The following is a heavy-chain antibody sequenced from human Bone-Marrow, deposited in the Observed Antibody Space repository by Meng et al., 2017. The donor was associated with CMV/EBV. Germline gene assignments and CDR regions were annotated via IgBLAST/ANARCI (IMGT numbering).Heavy chain of an antibody. CDR2: INPNSGGT. J-gene: IGHJ4*02. CDR3: ARDPKVGIVVVPAAILNY. CDR1: GYTFTGYY. D-gene: IGHD2-2*02. V-gene: IGHV1-2*02. Sequence: ASVKVSCKASGYTFTGYYMHWVRQAPGQGLEWMGWINPNSGGTNYAQKFQGRVTMTRDTSISTAYMELSRLRSDDTAVYYCARDPKVGIVVVPAAILNYWGQGTLVTVSS.